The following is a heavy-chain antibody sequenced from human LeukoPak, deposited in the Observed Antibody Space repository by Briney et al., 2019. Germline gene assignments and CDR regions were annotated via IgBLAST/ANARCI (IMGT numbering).Heavy chain of an antibody. J-gene: IGHJ6*04. Sequence: PSETLSLTCAVYGGSFSGYYWSWIRQPPGKGLKWIGEINHSGSTNYNPSLKSRVTISVDTSKNQFSLKLSSVTAADTAVYYYARGGATTVTTSYYYYGMDVWGKGTTVTVSS. CDR3: ARGGATTVTTSYYYYGMDV. V-gene: IGHV4-34*01. CDR2: INHSGST. CDR1: GGSFSGYY. D-gene: IGHD4-17*01.